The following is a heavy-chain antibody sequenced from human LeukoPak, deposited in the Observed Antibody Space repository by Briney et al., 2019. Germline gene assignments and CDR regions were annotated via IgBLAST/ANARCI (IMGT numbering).Heavy chain of an antibody. V-gene: IGHV7-4-1*02. CDR3: ARDLLWGYYGSGSYGY. D-gene: IGHD3-10*01. CDR2: INTNTGNP. J-gene: IGHJ4*02. CDR1: GYTFTSYG. Sequence: ASVKVSCKASGYTFTSYGISWVRQAPGQGLEWMVWINTNTGNPTYAQGFTGRFVFSLDTSVSTAYLQISSLKAEDTAVYYCARDLLWGYYGSGSYGYWGQGTLVTVSS.